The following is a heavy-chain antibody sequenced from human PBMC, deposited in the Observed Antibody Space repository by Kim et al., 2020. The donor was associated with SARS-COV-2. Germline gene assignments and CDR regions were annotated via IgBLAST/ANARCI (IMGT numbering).Heavy chain of an antibody. V-gene: IGHV3-13*01. CDR1: GFTFSSYD. D-gene: IGHD6-13*01. J-gene: IGHJ6*02. CDR3: ARGAMGTYSSNRNYYYYGMDV. CDR2: IGTAGDT. Sequence: GGSLRLSCAASGFTFSSYDMHWVRQATGKGLEWVSAIGTAGDTYYPGSVKGRFTISRENAKNSLYLQMNSLRAGDTAVYYCARGAMGTYSSNRNYYYYGMDVWGQGTTVTVSS.